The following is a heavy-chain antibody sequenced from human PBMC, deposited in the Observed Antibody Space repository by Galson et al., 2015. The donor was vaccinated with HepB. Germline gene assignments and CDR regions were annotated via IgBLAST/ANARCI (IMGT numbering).Heavy chain of an antibody. D-gene: IGHD3-10*01. Sequence: ETLSLTCAVYGGSFSGYYWSWIRQPPGKRLEWIGEINHSGSTNYNPSLKSRVTISVDTSKNQFSLKLSSVTAADTAVYYCARGGVRGVITNYYYYGMDVWGQGTTVTVSS. J-gene: IGHJ6*02. CDR1: GGSFSGYY. CDR2: INHSGST. CDR3: ARGGVRGVITNYYYYGMDV. V-gene: IGHV4-34*01.